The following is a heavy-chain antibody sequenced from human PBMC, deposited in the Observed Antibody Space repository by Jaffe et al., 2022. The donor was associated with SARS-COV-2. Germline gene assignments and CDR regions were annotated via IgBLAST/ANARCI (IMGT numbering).Heavy chain of an antibody. D-gene: IGHD4-17*01. CDR3: AATDYGY. CDR1: GFTFSNAW. J-gene: IGHJ4*02. V-gene: IGHV3-15*01. Sequence: EVQLVESGGGLVKPGGSLRLSCAASGFTFSNAWMSWVRQAPGKGLEWVGRIKSKTDGATTDYAAPVKGRLFMSRDDSKNTLYLQMNSLKTEDTGVYYCAATDYGYWGQGTLVTVSS. CDR2: IKSKTDGATT.